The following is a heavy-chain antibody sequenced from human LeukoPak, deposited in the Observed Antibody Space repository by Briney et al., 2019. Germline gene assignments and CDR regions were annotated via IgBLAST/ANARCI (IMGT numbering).Heavy chain of an antibody. CDR3: ARGRGSGSYRYFDY. V-gene: IGHV1-18*04. CDR2: ISAYNGNT. Sequence: ASVKVSCKASGYTFTSYYMHWVRQAPGQGLEWMGWISAYNGNTNYAQKLQGRVTMTTDTSTSTAYMELRSLRSDDTAVYYCARGRGSGSYRYFDYWGQGTLVTVSS. J-gene: IGHJ4*02. CDR1: GYTFTSYY. D-gene: IGHD1-26*01.